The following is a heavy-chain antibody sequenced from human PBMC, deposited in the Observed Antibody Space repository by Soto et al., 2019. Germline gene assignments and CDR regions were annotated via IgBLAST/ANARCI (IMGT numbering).Heavy chain of an antibody. J-gene: IGHJ4*02. CDR3: AKDGPDTSPFDY. D-gene: IGHD2-2*02. V-gene: IGHV3-30*18. Sequence: GGSLRLSCAASGFTFSSYGMHWVRQAPGKGLEWVAVISSDGRGKYYADSVKGRFTISRDNSKNTLYLQMDGLRAEDTAIFYCAKDGPDTSPFDYWGQGTLVTVSS. CDR2: ISSDGRGK. CDR1: GFTFSSYG.